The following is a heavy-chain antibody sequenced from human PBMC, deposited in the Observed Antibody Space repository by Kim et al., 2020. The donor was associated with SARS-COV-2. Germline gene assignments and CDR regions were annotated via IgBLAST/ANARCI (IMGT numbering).Heavy chain of an antibody. V-gene: IGHV4-34*01. CDR3: ARAFGELLQWDY. D-gene: IGHD3-10*01. CDR1: GGSFSGYY. Sequence: SETLSLTCAVYGGSFSGYYWSWIRQPPGKGLEWIGEINHSGSTNYNPSLKSRVTISVDTSKNQFSLKLSSVTAADTAVYYCARAFGELLQWDYWGQGTLVTVSS. CDR2: INHSGST. J-gene: IGHJ4*02.